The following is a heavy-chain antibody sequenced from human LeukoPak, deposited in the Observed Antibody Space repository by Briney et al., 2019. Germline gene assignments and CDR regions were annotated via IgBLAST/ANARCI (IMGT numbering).Heavy chain of an antibody. Sequence: GASVKVSCKASGGTFSSYAISWVRQAPGQGLEWMGRIIPILGIANYAQKFQGRVTITADKSTSTAYMELSSLRSEDTAVYYCARVTAMAGDPDYYYGMDVWGQGTTVTVSS. CDR2: IIPILGIA. J-gene: IGHJ6*02. CDR1: GGTFSSYA. D-gene: IGHD5-18*01. CDR3: ARVTAMAGDPDYYYGMDV. V-gene: IGHV1-69*04.